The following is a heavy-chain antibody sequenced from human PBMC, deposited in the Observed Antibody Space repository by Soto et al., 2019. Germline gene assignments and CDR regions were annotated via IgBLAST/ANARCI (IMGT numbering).Heavy chain of an antibody. CDR2: INPNSGGT. D-gene: IGHD2-15*01. CDR1: GYTFTGYY. CDR3: ARADSVRVIGYCSGGRCPEFWFDH. V-gene: IGHV1-2*04. Sequence: ASVKVSCKASGYTFTGYYMHWVRQAPGQGLEWMGWINPNSGGTNYAQKFQGWVTMTRDTSISTAYMGLSRLRSDDTAVYYCARADSVRVIGYCSGGRCPEFWFDHWGQGTLVTVSS. J-gene: IGHJ5*02.